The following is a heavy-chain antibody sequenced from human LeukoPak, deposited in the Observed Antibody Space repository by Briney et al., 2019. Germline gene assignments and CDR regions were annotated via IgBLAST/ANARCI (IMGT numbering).Heavy chain of an antibody. CDR1: GFTFSNYG. D-gene: IGHD5-24*01. CDR2: IRFDGTNK. V-gene: IGHV3-30*02. CDR3: AKDRWSRGDYYYYYMDV. J-gene: IGHJ6*03. Sequence: PGGSLRLSCAASGFTFSNYGMHWVRQAPGKGLEWVAFIRFDGTNKFYADSVKGRFTISRDNSKNTLYLQMNSLRAEDTAVYYCAKDRWSRGDYYYYYMDVWGKGTTVTISS.